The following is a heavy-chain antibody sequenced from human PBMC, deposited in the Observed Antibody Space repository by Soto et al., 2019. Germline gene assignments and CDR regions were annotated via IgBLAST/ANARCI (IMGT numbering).Heavy chain of an antibody. CDR2: INAGNGNT. J-gene: IGHJ5*02. CDR3: ARDPQGGNYYDSSGYYAWFDP. Sequence: LRQAPGQRLEWMGWINAGNGNTKYSQKFQGRVTITRDTSASTAYIELSSLRSEDTAVYYCARDPQGGNYYDSSGYYAWFDPWGQGTLVTVSS. V-gene: IGHV1-3*01. D-gene: IGHD3-22*01.